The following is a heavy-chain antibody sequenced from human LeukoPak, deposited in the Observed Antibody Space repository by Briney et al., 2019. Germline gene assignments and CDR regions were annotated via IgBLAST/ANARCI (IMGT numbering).Heavy chain of an antibody. Sequence: SETLSLTCSVSGYSIGSGHYWGWIRQPPGKGLEWIGSMYQTGSSYYSPSLKSRVTISLDTSKNQISLKLTFVTAADTAFYFCARENVVAQGTFDYWGQGALVTVSS. CDR2: MYQTGSS. V-gene: IGHV4-38-2*02. CDR3: ARENVVAQGTFDY. J-gene: IGHJ4*02. CDR1: GYSIGSGHY. D-gene: IGHD2-21*01.